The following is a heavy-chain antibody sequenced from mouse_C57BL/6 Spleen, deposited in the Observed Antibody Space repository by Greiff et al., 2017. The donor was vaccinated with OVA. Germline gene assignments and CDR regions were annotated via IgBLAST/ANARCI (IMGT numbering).Heavy chain of an antibody. CDR2: IFPGSGST. CDR3: ARHTSFAY. J-gene: IGHJ3*01. CDR1: GYTFTDYY. Sequence: QVQLQHSGPELVKPGASVKISCKASGYTFTDYYINWVKQRPGQGLEWIGWIFPGSGSTYYNEKFKGKATLTVAKSTSPDYMLLSSLASEDSAVSFCARHTSFAYWGQGTLVTVSA. V-gene: IGHV1-75*01.